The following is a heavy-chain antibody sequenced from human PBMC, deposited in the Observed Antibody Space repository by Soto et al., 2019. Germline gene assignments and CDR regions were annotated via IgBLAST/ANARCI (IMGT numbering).Heavy chain of an antibody. J-gene: IGHJ4*03. CDR1: GYTFTSHD. CDR2: ISAYNGNT. V-gene: IGHV1-18*01. D-gene: IGHD6-13*01. CDR3: ATERDDNSRSSDENLHH. Sequence: ASVKVSCKASGYTFTSHDIHWVRQAPGQGLEWMGWISAYNGNTNYAQKLQGRVTMTRDTSTSTAYMELRSLRSDDTAVYYCATERDDNSRSSDENLHHWGQGTLVTVSS.